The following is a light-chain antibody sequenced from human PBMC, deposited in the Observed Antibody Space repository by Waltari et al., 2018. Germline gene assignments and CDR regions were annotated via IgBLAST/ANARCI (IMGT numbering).Light chain of an antibody. V-gene: IGKV1-5*03. Sequence: DVQLTQSPSTLSVSVGDRVTITYRASQSISSWLAWYKKKPGQAPQVLIYKAATLQSGVPSRFSGSGSGTEFTLTIDSLQPDDVATYYCLQYSNYSWTFGQGTKVEIK. J-gene: IGKJ1*01. CDR2: KAA. CDR3: LQYSNYSWT. CDR1: QSISSW.